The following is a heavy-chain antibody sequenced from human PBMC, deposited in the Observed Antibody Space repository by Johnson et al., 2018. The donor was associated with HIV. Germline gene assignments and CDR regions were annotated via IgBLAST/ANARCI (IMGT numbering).Heavy chain of an antibody. CDR1: GFTFNTYA. D-gene: IGHD2-21*01. V-gene: IGHV3-30*04. J-gene: IGHJ3*02. Sequence: QMLLVESGGGVVQPGRSLKLSCTVSGFTFNTYAMYWVRQALGRGLEWVAVISYDGSNEYYVESVKGRFTISRDNSKNTLYLQMNSLRAEDTAVYYCAKGDCGGDCYVYAFDMWGQGTMVTVSS. CDR2: ISYDGSNE. CDR3: AKGDCGGDCYVYAFDM.